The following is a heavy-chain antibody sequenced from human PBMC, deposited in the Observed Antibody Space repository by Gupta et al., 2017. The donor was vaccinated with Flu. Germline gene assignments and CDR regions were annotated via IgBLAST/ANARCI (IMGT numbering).Heavy chain of an antibody. J-gene: IGHJ4*02. Sequence: EVQLLESGGGLVQPGGSLRLSCSASGFTFSHYAMNWFPQAPGKGLEWVSTISGSGAGTYYADSVKGRFTISRDNSKNTLYLQMNSLRAEDTAVYYCAKRGYYDSSGYYPLDYWGQGTLVTVSS. D-gene: IGHD3-22*01. CDR1: GFTFSHYA. V-gene: IGHV3-23*01. CDR2: ISGSGAGT. CDR3: AKRGYYDSSGYYPLDY.